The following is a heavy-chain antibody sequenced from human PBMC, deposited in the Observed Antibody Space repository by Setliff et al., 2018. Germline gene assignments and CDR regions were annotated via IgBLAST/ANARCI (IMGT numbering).Heavy chain of an antibody. Sequence: PGGSLRLSCAASGFTFSSYAMSWVRRAPGKGLEWVSGINWNGGSTGYADSVKGRFTISRDNAKNSLYLQMNSLRAEDTALYYCARGGSLVAVAGLTDYWGQGTLVTVSS. V-gene: IGHV3-20*04. D-gene: IGHD6-19*01. J-gene: IGHJ4*02. CDR2: INWNGGST. CDR3: ARGGSLVAVAGLTDY. CDR1: GFTFSSYA.